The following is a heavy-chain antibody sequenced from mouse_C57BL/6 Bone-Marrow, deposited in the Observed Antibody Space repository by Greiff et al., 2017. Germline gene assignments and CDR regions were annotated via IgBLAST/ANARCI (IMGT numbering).Heavy chain of an antibody. CDR3: ARERAQAGAMDY. J-gene: IGHJ4*01. Sequence: QVQLQQPGAELVMPGASVKLSCKASGYTFTSYWMHWVKPRPGQGLEWIGEIDPSDSYTNYNQKFKGKSTLTVDKSSSTAYMQLSSLTSEDSAVYYCARERAQAGAMDYGGQGTSVTVSS. CDR1: GYTFTSYW. V-gene: IGHV1-69*01. D-gene: IGHD3-2*02. CDR2: IDPSDSYT.